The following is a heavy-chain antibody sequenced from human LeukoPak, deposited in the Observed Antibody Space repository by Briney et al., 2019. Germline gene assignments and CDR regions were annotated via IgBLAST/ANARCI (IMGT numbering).Heavy chain of an antibody. Sequence: GGSQRLSCAASGFTFSSYAMSWVRQAPGKGLEWVSAISGSGGSTYYADSVKGRFTISRDNSKSALYLQMNSLRAEDTAVYYCANWLGNYFDYWGQGTLVTVSS. CDR3: ANWLGNYFDY. J-gene: IGHJ4*02. CDR2: ISGSGGST. CDR1: GFTFSSYA. D-gene: IGHD6-19*01. V-gene: IGHV3-23*01.